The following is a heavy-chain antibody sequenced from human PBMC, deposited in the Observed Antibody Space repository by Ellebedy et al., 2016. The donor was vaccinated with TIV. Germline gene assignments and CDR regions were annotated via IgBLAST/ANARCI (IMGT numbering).Heavy chain of an antibody. CDR2: IYSGGST. CDR1: GFTVSSNY. CDR3: ASTGREQVDY. Sequence: PGGSLRLSCAASGFTVSSNYMSWVRQAPGKGLEWVSVIYSGGSTYYADSVKGRFTISRDNSKNTRYLQMNSLSAEDTAVYYCASTGREQVDYWGQGTLVTVSS. J-gene: IGHJ4*02. D-gene: IGHD3-10*01. V-gene: IGHV3-53*01.